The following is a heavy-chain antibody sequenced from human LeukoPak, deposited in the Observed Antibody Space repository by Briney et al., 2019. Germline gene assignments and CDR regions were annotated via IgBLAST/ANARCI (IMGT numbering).Heavy chain of an antibody. D-gene: IGHD1-26*01. CDR2: ISGSGGST. V-gene: IGHV3-23*01. Sequence: QTGGSLRLSCTASGFTFSSYAMSWVRQAPGKGLEWVSAISGSGGSTYHADLVKGRFTISRDNSNNTLYLQMNSLRAEDTAVYYCVQGPIVETTNSFDPWGQGTLVIVSS. CDR1: GFTFSSYA. CDR3: VQGPIVETTNSFDP. J-gene: IGHJ5*02.